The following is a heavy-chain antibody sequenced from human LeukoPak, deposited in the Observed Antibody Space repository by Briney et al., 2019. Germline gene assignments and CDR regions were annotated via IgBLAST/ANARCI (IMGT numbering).Heavy chain of an antibody. D-gene: IGHD2-2*01. CDR1: GGSFSGYY. CDR2: INHSGST. J-gene: IGHJ6*02. CDR3: ARGQGQNNGRYCSSTSCRSGYLV. Sequence: SETLSLTCAVYGGSFSGYYWSWIRQPPGKGLEWIGEINHSGSTSYNPSLKSRVTISVDTSKNQFSLKLSSVTAADTAVYYCARGQGQNNGRYCSSTSCRSGYLVWGHGTTVTVSS. V-gene: IGHV4-34*01.